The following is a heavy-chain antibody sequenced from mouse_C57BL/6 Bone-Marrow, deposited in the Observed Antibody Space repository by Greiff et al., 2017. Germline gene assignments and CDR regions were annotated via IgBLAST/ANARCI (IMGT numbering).Heavy chain of an antibody. J-gene: IGHJ4*01. Sequence: QVQLQQSGAELARPGASVKLSCKASGYTFTSYGISWVKQRTGQGLDWIGEIYPRSGNTYYNEKFKGKATLTADKSTSTAYMELRSLTSEDSAVYFCARGNYYAMDYWGQGTSVTVSS. CDR2: IYPRSGNT. CDR1: GYTFTSYG. CDR3: ARGNYYAMDY. D-gene: IGHD2-1*01. V-gene: IGHV1-81*01.